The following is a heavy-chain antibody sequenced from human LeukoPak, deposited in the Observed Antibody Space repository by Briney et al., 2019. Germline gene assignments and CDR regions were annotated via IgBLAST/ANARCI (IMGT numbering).Heavy chain of an antibody. V-gene: IGHV1-8*01. J-gene: IGHJ4*02. CDR3: ARLCDSGYDPNDY. D-gene: IGHD5-12*01. CDR2: MNPNSGNT. Sequence: ASVKVSCKASGYTFTSYNINWVRQATGQGLEWMGWMNPNSGNTGYAQKFQGRVTMTRNTSISTAYMEPSSLRSEDTAVYYCARLCDSGYDPNDYWGQGTLVTVSS. CDR1: GYTFTSYN.